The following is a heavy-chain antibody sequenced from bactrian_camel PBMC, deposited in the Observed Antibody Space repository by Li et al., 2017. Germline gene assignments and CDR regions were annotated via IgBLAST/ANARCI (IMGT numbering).Heavy chain of an antibody. CDR3: AAGRLRWACPRAPRDVAY. CDR1: EDTSGPYC. V-gene: IGHV3S53*01. Sequence: QVQLVESGGGSVQTGGSLRLSCAVSEDTSGPYCIGWFRQAPGKEREGVATIDSDVRTRYADSVKGRFTISKDNANYTMYLQMNNLEPEDTAIYYCAAGRLRWACPRAPRDVAYWGQGTQVTVS. CDR2: IDSDVRT. J-gene: IGHJ6*01. D-gene: IGHD5*01.